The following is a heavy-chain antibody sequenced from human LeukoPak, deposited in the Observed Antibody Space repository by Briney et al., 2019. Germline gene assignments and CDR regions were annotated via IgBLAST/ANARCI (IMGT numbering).Heavy chain of an antibody. V-gene: IGHV4-61*05. CDR2: IYYSGST. Sequence: SETLSLTCTVSGGSISSRSYYWSWIRQPPGKGLEWIGYIYYSGSTNYNPSLKSRVTISVDTSKNQFSLKLSSVTAADTAVYYCARNIAAAGHFDYWGQGTLVTVSS. CDR1: GGSISSRSYY. J-gene: IGHJ4*02. D-gene: IGHD6-13*01. CDR3: ARNIAAAGHFDY.